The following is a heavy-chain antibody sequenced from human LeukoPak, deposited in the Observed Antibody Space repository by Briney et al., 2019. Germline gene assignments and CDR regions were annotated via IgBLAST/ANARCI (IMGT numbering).Heavy chain of an antibody. CDR3: AKGYYDYVWGSYYFDY. Sequence: GGSLRLSYAASGFTFSSYAMSWVRQAPGKGLEWVSAISGSGGSTYYADSVKGRFTISRDNSRDTLYLQMNSLRAEDTAVYYCAKGYYDYVWGSYYFDYWGQGTLVTVSS. CDR2: ISGSGGST. D-gene: IGHD3-16*01. V-gene: IGHV3-23*01. CDR1: GFTFSSYA. J-gene: IGHJ4*02.